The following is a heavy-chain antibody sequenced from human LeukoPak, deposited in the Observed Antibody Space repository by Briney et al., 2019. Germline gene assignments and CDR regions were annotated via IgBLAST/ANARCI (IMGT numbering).Heavy chain of an antibody. Sequence: SETLSLTCTVSGGSISSSSYYWGWIRQPPGKGLEWIGSIYYSGSTYYNPSLKSRVTISVDTSKNQFSLKLSSVTAADTAVYYCARDGIAVAGKDYFDYWGQGTLVTVSS. CDR1: GGSISSSSYY. CDR3: ARDGIAVAGKDYFDY. D-gene: IGHD6-19*01. V-gene: IGHV4-39*07. J-gene: IGHJ4*02. CDR2: IYYSGST.